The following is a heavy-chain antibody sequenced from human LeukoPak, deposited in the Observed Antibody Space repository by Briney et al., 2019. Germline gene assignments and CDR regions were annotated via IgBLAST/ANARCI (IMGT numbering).Heavy chain of an antibody. V-gene: IGHV1-18*01. CDR3: ARVDDILTGYNWFDP. CDR1: GYTFTSYG. D-gene: IGHD3-9*01. Sequence: ASVKVSCKASGYTFTSYGISWVRQAPGQGLEWMGWISAYNGNTNYAQKLQGRVTMTTDTSTSTAYMELRSLRSDDTAVYYCARVDDILTGYNWFDPWGQGTLVTVSS. CDR2: ISAYNGNT. J-gene: IGHJ5*02.